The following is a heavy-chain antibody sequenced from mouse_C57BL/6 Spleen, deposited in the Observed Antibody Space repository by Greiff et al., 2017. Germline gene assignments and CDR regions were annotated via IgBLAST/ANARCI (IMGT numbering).Heavy chain of an antibody. V-gene: IGHV5-17*01. CDR2: ISSGSSTI. J-gene: IGHJ1*03. CDR1: GFTFSDYG. D-gene: IGHD1-1*01. Sequence: DVHLVESGGGLVKPGGSLKLSCAASGFTFSDYGMHWVRQAPEKGLEWVAYISSGSSTIYYADTVKGRFTISRDNAMNTLFLQMTSLRSEDTAMYDCARGYLNYYGSSWYFEVWGTGTTVTVSS. CDR3: ARGYLNYYGSSWYFEV.